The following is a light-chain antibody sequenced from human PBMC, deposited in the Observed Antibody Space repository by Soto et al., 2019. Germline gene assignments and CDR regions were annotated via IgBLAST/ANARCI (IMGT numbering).Light chain of an antibody. V-gene: IGLV2-8*01. CDR3: SSYTGNNTLV. J-gene: IGLJ3*02. CDR1: SNDVGAYNY. CDR2: DVN. Sequence: QSALTQSPSASGSPGQSVTISCTGTSNDVGAYNYVSWYQQFPGKAPKLLLYDVNKRPSGVPDRFSGSKSGNTASLTVSGLQAEDEADYHCSSYTGNNTLVFGGGTKLTVL.